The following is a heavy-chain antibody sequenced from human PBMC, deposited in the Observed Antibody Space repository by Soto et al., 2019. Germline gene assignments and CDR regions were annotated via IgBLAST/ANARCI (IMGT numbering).Heavy chain of an antibody. V-gene: IGHV3-7*01. CDR3: GRDEVRNGVGV. Sequence: GPLRLSYEASEVKCSDFWMSWVRQDPGKGLEWVANIKGDGSEKRYVDSVRGRFTISRDNAKNSVYLQMNSLRADDTALYYCGRDEVRNGVGVWGQGTTVTVSS. CDR1: EVKCSDFW. CDR2: IKGDGSEK. J-gene: IGHJ6*02.